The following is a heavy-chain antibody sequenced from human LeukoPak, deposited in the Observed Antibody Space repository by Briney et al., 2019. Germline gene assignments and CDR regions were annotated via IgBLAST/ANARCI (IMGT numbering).Heavy chain of an antibody. D-gene: IGHD1-1*01. CDR2: IIPIFGTA. CDR3: ARDWNPPSDSHAFDI. CDR1: GGTFSSYA. Sequence: SVKVSCXASGGTFSSYAISWVRQAPGQGLEWMGGIIPIFGTANYAQKFQGRVTITADESTSTAYMELSSLRSEDTAVYYCARDWNPPSDSHAFDIWGQGTMVTVSS. V-gene: IGHV1-69*01. J-gene: IGHJ3*02.